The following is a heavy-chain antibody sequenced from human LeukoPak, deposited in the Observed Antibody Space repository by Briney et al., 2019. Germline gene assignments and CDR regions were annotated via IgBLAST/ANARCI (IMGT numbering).Heavy chain of an antibody. D-gene: IGHD3-22*01. J-gene: IGHJ4*02. CDR1: RGSISSGDYY. CDR3: ARGEYYYDSSGGIDY. Sequence: SETLSLTCTVSRGSISSGDYYWSWIRQPPGKGLEWIGYIYYSGSTYYNPSLKSRVTISVDTSKNQFSLKLSSVTAADTAVYYCARGEYYYDSSGGIDYWGQGTLVTVSP. CDR2: IYYSGST. V-gene: IGHV4-30-4*01.